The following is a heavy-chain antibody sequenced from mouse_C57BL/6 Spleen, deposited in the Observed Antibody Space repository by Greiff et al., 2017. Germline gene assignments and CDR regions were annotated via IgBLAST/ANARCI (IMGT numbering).Heavy chain of an antibody. CDR3: ARDSAPFAY. CDR2: ISYDGSN. Sequence: VQLQQSGPGLVKPSQSLSLTCSVTGYSITSGYYWNWIRQFPGNKLEWMGYISYDGSNNYNPSLKNRISITRDTSKNQFFLKLNSVTTEDTATYYCARDSAPFAYWGQGTLVTVSA. J-gene: IGHJ3*01. V-gene: IGHV3-6*01. CDR1: GYSITSGYY.